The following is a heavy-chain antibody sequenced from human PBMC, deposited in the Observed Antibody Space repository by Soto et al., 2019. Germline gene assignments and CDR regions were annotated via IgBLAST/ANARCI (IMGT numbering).Heavy chain of an antibody. CDR2: LFWDDDK. V-gene: IGHV2-5*02. CDR1: GFSLTTSGVG. CDR3: AHRVLRTVFGLVTTTAIYFDF. Sequence: QITLKESGPTVVKPTETLTLTCTFSGFSLTTSGVGVGWVRQSPGKAPEWLALLFWDDDKRYSTSLNSRLIITKDTSKTQVVLTMANVDPADTATYYCAHRVLRTVFGLVTTTAIYFDFWGPGTPVVVSS. J-gene: IGHJ4*02. D-gene: IGHD3-3*01.